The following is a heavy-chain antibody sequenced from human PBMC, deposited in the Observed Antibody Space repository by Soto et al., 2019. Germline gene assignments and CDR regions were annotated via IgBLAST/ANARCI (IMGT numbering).Heavy chain of an antibody. Sequence: QVQLQESGPGLVKPSQTLSLTCTVSGGSISSGGYYWSWIRQHPGKGLEWIGYIYYSGSTYYNPSLKRRVTISVDTYKNQFSLKLSSVTAADTAVYYCARSGVGIFGVVIMGATNWFDPWGQGTLVTVSS. J-gene: IGHJ5*02. CDR3: ARSGVGIFGVVIMGATNWFDP. CDR2: IYYSGST. CDR1: GGSISSGGYY. D-gene: IGHD3-3*01. V-gene: IGHV4-31*03.